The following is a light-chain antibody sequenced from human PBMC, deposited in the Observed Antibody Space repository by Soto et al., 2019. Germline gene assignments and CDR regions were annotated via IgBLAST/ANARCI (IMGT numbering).Light chain of an antibody. J-gene: IGLJ2*01. CDR1: SSDVGVYNY. Sequence: QCALTQPASVSGSPGQSITISCTGTSSDVGVYNYVSWYQQQPGKAPKLKIYDVSNRTSGVSNRFSGSKSGNTACLTISWLQAEDEAYYYCSSYTGSSTLVVFGGGTKDTVL. V-gene: IGLV2-14*01. CDR3: SSYTGSSTLVV. CDR2: DVS.